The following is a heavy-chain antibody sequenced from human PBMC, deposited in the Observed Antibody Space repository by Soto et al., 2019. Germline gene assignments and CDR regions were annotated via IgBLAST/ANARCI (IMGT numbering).Heavy chain of an antibody. CDR3: ARDRLEITMIVVVTVGAFDI. J-gene: IGHJ3*02. D-gene: IGHD3-22*01. Sequence: ASVKVSCKASGYTFTSYGISWVRQAPGQGLEWMGWISAYNGNTNYAQKLQGRVTMTTDTSTSTAYMELRSLRSDDTAVYYCARDRLEITMIVVVTVGAFDIWGQGTMVTVSS. CDR2: ISAYNGNT. V-gene: IGHV1-18*01. CDR1: GYTFTSYG.